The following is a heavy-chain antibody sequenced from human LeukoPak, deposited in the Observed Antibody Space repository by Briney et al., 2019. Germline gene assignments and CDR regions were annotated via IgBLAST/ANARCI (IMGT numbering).Heavy chain of an antibody. J-gene: IGHJ4*02. D-gene: IGHD3-9*01. V-gene: IGHV3-23*01. CDR1: GFTFSSYA. CDR3: AKISSYDILTGYKKFDY. Sequence: PGGSLRLSCAASGFTFSSYAMSWVRQAPGKGLEWVSTISGSGGSTYYADSVKGRFTISRDNSKNTLYLQMNSLRAEDTAVYYCAKISSYDILTGYKKFDYWGQGTLVTVSS. CDR2: ISGSGGST.